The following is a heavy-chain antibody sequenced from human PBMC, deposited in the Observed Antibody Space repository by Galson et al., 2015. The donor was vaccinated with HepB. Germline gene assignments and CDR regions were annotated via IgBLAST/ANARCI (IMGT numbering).Heavy chain of an antibody. CDR1: GFTFSSYA. CDR2: ISGSGGST. CDR3: AKRILNYYFDY. D-gene: IGHD3-10*01. J-gene: IGHJ4*02. V-gene: IGHV3-23*01. Sequence: SLRLSCAAPGFTFSSYAMNWVRQAPGKGLEWVSVISGSGGSTNYADSVKGRFTISRDNYKNTLYLQMNSLRAEDTAIYYCAKRILNYYFDYWGQGTLVTVSS.